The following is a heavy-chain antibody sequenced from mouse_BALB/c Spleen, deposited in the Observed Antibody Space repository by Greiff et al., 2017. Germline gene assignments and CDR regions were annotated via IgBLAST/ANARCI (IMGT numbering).Heavy chain of an antibody. D-gene: IGHD1-2*01. V-gene: IGHV1S81*02. J-gene: IGHJ4*01. CDR2: INPSNGGT. CDR1: GYTFTSYY. Sequence: QVQLQQSGAELVKPGASVKLSCKASGYTFTSYYMYWVKQRPGQGLEWIGEINPSNGGTNFNEKFKSKATLTVDKSSSTAYMQLSSLTSEDSAVYYCTRSPIHYYGYVVYYAMDYWGQGTSVTVSS. CDR3: TRSPIHYYGYVVYYAMDY.